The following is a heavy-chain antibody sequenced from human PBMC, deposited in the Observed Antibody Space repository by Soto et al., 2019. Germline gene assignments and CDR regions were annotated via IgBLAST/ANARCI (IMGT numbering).Heavy chain of an antibody. CDR1: GYTFSTYW. Sequence: LKISCKGSGYTFSTYWIAWVRQMPGKGLEWMGIIHPGDSDTKYSPAFQGQVTISADKSINTAYLQWTSLEASDTAMYYCARKFAPEFFDSWGQGTLVTVSS. CDR2: IHPGDSDT. D-gene: IGHD3-10*01. CDR3: ARKFAPEFFDS. J-gene: IGHJ4*02. V-gene: IGHV5-51*01.